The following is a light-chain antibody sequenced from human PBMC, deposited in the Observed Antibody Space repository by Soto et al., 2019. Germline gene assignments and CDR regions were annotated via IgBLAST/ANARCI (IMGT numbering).Light chain of an antibody. CDR2: GNS. J-gene: IGLJ1*01. Sequence: QSVLTQPPSVSGAPGQRVTISCTGSSSNIGAGYDVHWYQQLPGTAPKLLIYGNSNRPSGVPDRFSGSKSVTSDSLAITGRQAEDEADYYCQSYDSSLSVYVFGTGTKVTVL. CDR3: QSYDSSLSVYV. V-gene: IGLV1-40*01. CDR1: SSNIGAGYD.